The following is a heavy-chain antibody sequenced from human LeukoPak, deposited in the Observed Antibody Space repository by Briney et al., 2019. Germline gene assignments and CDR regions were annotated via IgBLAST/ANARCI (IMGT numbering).Heavy chain of an antibody. CDR2: IYYSGST. J-gene: IGHJ3*02. CDR1: GGSISSYY. D-gene: IGHD6-19*01. V-gene: IGHV4-59*01. Sequence: SSETLSLTCTVSGGSISSYYWSWIRQPPGKGLEWIGYIYYSGSTNYNPSLKSRVTISVDTSKNQFSLKLSSVTAADTAVYYCAREGIAVGRAFDIWGQGTMVTVSS. CDR3: AREGIAVGRAFDI.